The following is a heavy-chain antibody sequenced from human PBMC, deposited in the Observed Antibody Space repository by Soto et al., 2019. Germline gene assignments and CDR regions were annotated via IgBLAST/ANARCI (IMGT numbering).Heavy chain of an antibody. J-gene: IGHJ6*02. D-gene: IGHD6-13*01. V-gene: IGHV3-30-3*01. Sequence: QVQLVESGGGVVQPGRSPRLSCAASGFTFSSYAMHWVRQAPGKGLEWVAVISYDGSNKYYADSVKGRFTISRDNSKNTLYLQMNSLRAEDTAVYYCARDGDSSSWYLWGYYYGMDVWGQGTTVTVSS. CDR2: ISYDGSNK. CDR3: ARDGDSSSWYLWGYYYGMDV. CDR1: GFTFSSYA.